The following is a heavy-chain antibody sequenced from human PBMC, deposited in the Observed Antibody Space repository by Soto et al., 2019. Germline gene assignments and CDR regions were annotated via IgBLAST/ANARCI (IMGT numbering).Heavy chain of an antibody. CDR1: GYTFTSYG. CDR2: ISAYNGNT. D-gene: IGHD5-18*01. V-gene: IGHV1-18*04. CDR3: ARFFELWSHDAFDI. J-gene: IGHJ3*02. Sequence: RASVKVSCKASGYTFTSYGISWVRQAPGQGLEWMGWISAYNGNTNYAQKLQGRVTMTTDTSTSTAYMELRSLRSDDTAVYYCARFFELWSHDAFDIWGQGTMVTVSS.